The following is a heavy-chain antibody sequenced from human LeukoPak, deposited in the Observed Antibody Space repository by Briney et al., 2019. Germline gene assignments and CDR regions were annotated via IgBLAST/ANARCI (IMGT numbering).Heavy chain of an antibody. J-gene: IGHJ2*01. CDR2: FDPEDGET. Sequence: GASVKVSCKVSGYTLTELSMHWVRQAPGKGLEWMGGFDPEDGETIYAQKFQGRVTMTEDTSTDTAYMEPSSLRSEDTAVYYCATGPGRYGVTGTTYFDLWGRGTLVTVSS. CDR3: ATGPGRYGVTGTTYFDL. CDR1: GYTLTELS. V-gene: IGHV1-24*01. D-gene: IGHD1-7*01.